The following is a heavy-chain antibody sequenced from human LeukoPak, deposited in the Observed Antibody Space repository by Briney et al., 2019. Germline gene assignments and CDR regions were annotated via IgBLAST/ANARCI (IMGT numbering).Heavy chain of an antibody. Sequence: SETLSLTCIVSGGSISSYYWSWIRQPPGKGLEWIGYIYYSGSTTYNPSLKSRVTISVDTSKNQFSLKLSSVTAADTAVYYCARGTYSGYDSGRYYFDYWGQGTLVTVSS. V-gene: IGHV4-59*08. CDR2: IYYSGST. J-gene: IGHJ4*02. D-gene: IGHD5-12*01. CDR3: ARGTYSGYDSGRYYFDY. CDR1: GGSISSYY.